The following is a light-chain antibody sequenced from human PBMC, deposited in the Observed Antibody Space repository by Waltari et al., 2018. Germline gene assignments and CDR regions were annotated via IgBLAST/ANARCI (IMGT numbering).Light chain of an antibody. J-gene: IGLJ2*01. CDR1: SRALGPSNL. CDR2: EAS. CDR3: CSFAMAGTWL. Sequence: QSALTQPASVSAAPGPSITIPCTGSSRALGPSNLLSWYQQYPGKAPKLMIFEASKRPSGVSNRFSGSKSGNTASLMISGLQTEDEADYYCCSFAMAGTWLFGGGTKVTVL. V-gene: IGLV2-23*01.